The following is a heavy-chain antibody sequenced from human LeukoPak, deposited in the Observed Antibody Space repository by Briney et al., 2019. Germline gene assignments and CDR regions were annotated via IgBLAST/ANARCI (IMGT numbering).Heavy chain of an antibody. V-gene: IGHV3-30-3*01. CDR2: ISYDGSNK. Sequence: GGSLRLSCAASGFTFSSYAMHWVRQAPGKGLEWVAVISYDGSNKYYADSVKGRFTISRDDAKHSLYLQMNSLRAEDTAVYYCVRDFPSSYSGSHFDYWGQGALVTVSS. D-gene: IGHD1-26*01. J-gene: IGHJ4*02. CDR1: GFTFSSYA. CDR3: VRDFPSSYSGSHFDY.